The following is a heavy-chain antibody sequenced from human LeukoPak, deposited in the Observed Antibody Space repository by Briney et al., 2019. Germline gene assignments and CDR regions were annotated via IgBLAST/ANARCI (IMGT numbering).Heavy chain of an antibody. CDR1: GGTFSSYA. CDR3: ARAGPENLNWRYYIDF. J-gene: IGHJ4*02. V-gene: IGHV1-69*05. CDR2: IIPIFGTA. Sequence: ASVKVSCKASGGTFSSYAISWVRQAPGQGLEWMGGIIPIFGTANYAQKFQGRVTITTDESTSTAYMELSSLRSEDTAVYYCARAGPENLNWRYYIDFWGQGILVTVSS. D-gene: IGHD1-1*01.